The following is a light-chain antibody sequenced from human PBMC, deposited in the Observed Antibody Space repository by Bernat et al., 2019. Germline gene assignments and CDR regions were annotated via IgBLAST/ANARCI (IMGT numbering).Light chain of an antibody. CDR1: SSNIGAGYD. V-gene: IGLV1-40*01. J-gene: IGLJ1*01. Sequence: QSVLTQPPSVSGAPGQRVTISCTGSSSNIGAGYDVHWYQQLPGTAPKLLIYGNSNRPSGVPDRFSGSKSGTSASLAITGLQAEDEADYYCSSSTGSTTLVFVFGSGTKVTVL. CDR2: GNS. CDR3: SSSTGSTTLVFV.